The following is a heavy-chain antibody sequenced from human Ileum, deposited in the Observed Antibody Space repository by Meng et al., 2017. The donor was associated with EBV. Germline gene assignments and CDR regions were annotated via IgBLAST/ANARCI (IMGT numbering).Heavy chain of an antibody. D-gene: IGHD6-19*01. J-gene: IGHJ4*02. CDR2: INPSGGST. V-gene: IGHV1-46*01. CDR1: GYNFTSQY. CDR3: ARRSGWY. Sequence: QRQLVQSGAEVEKPGASLKVSCKASGYNFTSQYMHWVRQAPGQGLEWMGTINPSGGSTTYAQKFQGRVTMTRDTSTSTVYMELSSLRSEDTAVYYCARRSGWYWGQGTLVTVSS.